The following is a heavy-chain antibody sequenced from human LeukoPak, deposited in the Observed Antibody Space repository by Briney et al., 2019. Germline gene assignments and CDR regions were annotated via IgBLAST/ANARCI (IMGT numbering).Heavy chain of an antibody. V-gene: IGHV3-74*03. J-gene: IGHJ4*02. D-gene: IGHD3-22*01. Sequence: GGSLRLSCAASGFTFSSYWIHWVRQAPGKGLMWVSRIDSGGNITTYADSVKGRFTISRDNAKNTLYLQMNSLRAEDTAVYYCARISYDSSGYYDYWGQGTLVTVSS. CDR2: IDSGGNIT. CDR3: ARISYDSSGYYDY. CDR1: GFTFSSYW.